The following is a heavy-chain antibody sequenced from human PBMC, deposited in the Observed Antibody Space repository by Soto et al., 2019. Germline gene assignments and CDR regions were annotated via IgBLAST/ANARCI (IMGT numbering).Heavy chain of an antibody. CDR3: ARGYCSGGSCYFDY. V-gene: IGHV4-31*03. CDR1: GGSISSGGYY. D-gene: IGHD2-15*01. Sequence: PLETLSLTCTVSGGSISSGGYYWSWIRQHPGKGLEWIGYIYYSGSTYYNPSLKSRVTISVDTSKNQFSLKLSSVTAADTAVYYCARGYCSGGSCYFDYWGQGTLVTVSS. CDR2: IYYSGST. J-gene: IGHJ4*02.